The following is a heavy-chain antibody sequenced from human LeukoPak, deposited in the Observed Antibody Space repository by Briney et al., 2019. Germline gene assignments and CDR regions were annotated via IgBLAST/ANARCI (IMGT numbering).Heavy chain of an antibody. Sequence: GASVKVSCTASGYTFTNYYMHWVRQAPGQGLERVGIINPSGGSTSYARKFQGRVTVTREKSTSTVYMQLRSLRSADKAAYYCARVYCSGGRCYVSGGDYWGQGTLVTVSS. CDR1: GYTFTNYY. V-gene: IGHV1-46*01. CDR3: ARVYCSGGRCYVSGGDY. J-gene: IGHJ4*02. D-gene: IGHD2-15*01. CDR2: INPSGGST.